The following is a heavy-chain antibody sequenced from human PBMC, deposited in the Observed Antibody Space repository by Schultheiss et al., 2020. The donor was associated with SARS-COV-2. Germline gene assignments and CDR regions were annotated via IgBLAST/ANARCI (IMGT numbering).Heavy chain of an antibody. D-gene: IGHD2-2*01. Sequence: GGSLRLSCAASGFTFSNSDMNWVHQAPGKGLEWVAHSNRNGGIDYADSVKGRFTISRDNARNTLYLQMNSLRDEDTAVYYCARNLPAADYWGQGTLVTVSS. V-gene: IGHV3-69-1*01. CDR3: ARNLPAADY. CDR1: GFTFSNSD. J-gene: IGHJ4*02. CDR2: SNRNGGI.